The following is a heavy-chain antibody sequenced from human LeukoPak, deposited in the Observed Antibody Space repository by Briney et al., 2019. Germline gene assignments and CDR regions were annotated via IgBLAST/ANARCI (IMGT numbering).Heavy chain of an antibody. CDR3: ARGAGAATAGYYYYYMDV. J-gene: IGHJ6*03. Sequence: GGSMRLSCAASGFTVSSNYMSWVRQAPGRGLEWISVIYRGGTTYYADYVKGRFTISRDNSKNTLYLQMTSLRAEDTAVYFCARGAGAATAGYYYYYMDVWGKGTTVTVSS. CDR1: GFTVSSNY. CDR2: IYRGGTT. V-gene: IGHV3-53*01. D-gene: IGHD2-15*01.